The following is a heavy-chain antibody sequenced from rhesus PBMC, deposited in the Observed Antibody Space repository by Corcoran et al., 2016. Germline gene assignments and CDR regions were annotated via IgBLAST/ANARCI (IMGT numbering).Heavy chain of an antibody. D-gene: IGHD5-24*01. J-gene: IGHJ4*01. Sequence: VQLQESGPGLVKPSETLSLTCVVAGDSISIDYYWVWIRLYPGKGLEYIGYVSGRRGTTYHNPSVNIRVTISKDTSTNQFSLKLTSVPAADTAVYYCGKRGEIAAIDSWGQGVFVTVSS. CDR2: VSGRRGTT. V-gene: IGHV4-99*01. CDR1: GDSISIDYY. CDR3: GKRGEIAAIDS.